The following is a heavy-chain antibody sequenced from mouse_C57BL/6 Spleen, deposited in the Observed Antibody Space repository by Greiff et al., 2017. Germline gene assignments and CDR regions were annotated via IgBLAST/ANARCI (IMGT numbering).Heavy chain of an antibody. CDR2: IDPSDSYT. V-gene: IGHV1-69*01. CDR1: GYTFTSYW. Sequence: QVQLQQSGAELAKPGASVKLSCKASGYTFTSYWMHWVKQRPGQGLEWIGEIDPSDSYTNYNQKFKGKSTLTVDKSSSTAYMQLSSLTSEDSAVYYCARSGYYGSSSGFDYWGQGTTLTVSS. D-gene: IGHD1-1*01. CDR3: ARSGYYGSSSGFDY. J-gene: IGHJ2*01.